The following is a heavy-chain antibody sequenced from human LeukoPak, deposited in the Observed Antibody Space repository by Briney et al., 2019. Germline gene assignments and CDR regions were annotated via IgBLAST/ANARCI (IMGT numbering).Heavy chain of an antibody. Sequence: GASVKVSCKASGYTFTSYGISWVRQAPGQGLEWMGWISAYNGNTNYAQKLQGRVTMTTDTSTSTAYMELRSLRSDDTAVYYCARDSSPDYYGSGSYNKRPGYYYYGTDVWGQGTTVTVSS. CDR3: ARDSSPDYYGSGSYNKRPGYYYYGTDV. CDR2: ISAYNGNT. J-gene: IGHJ6*02. CDR1: GYTFTSYG. D-gene: IGHD3-10*01. V-gene: IGHV1-18*01.